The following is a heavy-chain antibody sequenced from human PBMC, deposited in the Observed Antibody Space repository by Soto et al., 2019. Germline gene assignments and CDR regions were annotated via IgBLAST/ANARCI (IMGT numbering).Heavy chain of an antibody. D-gene: IGHD4-17*01. Sequence: GGSLRLSCAASGGTFSSYAMSWVRQAPGKGLEWVSAISGSGGSTYYADSVKGRFTISRDNSKNTLYLQMNSLRAEDTAVYYCAKGGLRSLLGYWGQGTLVTVSS. CDR3: AKGGLRSLLGY. V-gene: IGHV3-23*01. CDR2: ISGSGGST. CDR1: GGTFSSYA. J-gene: IGHJ4*02.